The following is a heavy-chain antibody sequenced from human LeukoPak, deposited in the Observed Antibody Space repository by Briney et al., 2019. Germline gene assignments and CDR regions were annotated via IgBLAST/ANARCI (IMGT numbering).Heavy chain of an antibody. CDR3: ARGVLWFGELLGHYYYYGMDV. J-gene: IGHJ6*02. Sequence: PSQTLSLTCTVSGGSISSGDYYWSWIRQPPGKGLEWIGYIYYSGSTYYNPSLKSRVTISVDTSKNQFSLKLSSVTAADTAVYYCARGVLWFGELLGHYYYYGMDVWGQGTTVTVSS. V-gene: IGHV4-30-4*01. D-gene: IGHD3-10*01. CDR2: IYYSGST. CDR1: GGSISSGDYY.